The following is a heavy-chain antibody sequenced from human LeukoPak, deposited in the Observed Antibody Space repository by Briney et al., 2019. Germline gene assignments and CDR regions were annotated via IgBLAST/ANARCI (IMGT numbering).Heavy chain of an antibody. Sequence: GGSLRLSCAASGFSFRRYDMHWVRQAPGKGLEWVAATSYDGTSELYADFVKGRFSISRDNSRNTLPLQMDTLRPEDTAIYYCARAKGLAGSYLDNWFDPWGQGTRVIVSS. D-gene: IGHD1-26*01. CDR1: GFSFRRYD. V-gene: IGHV3-30*04. CDR3: ARAKGLAGSYLDNWFDP. CDR2: TSYDGTSE. J-gene: IGHJ5*02.